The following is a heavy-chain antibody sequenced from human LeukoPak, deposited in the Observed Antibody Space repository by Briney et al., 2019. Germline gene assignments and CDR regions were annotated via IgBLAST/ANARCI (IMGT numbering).Heavy chain of an antibody. CDR3: ARKVYHRFDY. Sequence: PGGSLRLSCAVSGFTFSNHGMHWLRQAPGKGLEWVAIISYDGSKKYYAESVKGRFTISRDNSKNTLYLQMTSLRAEDTAVYYCARKVYHRFDYWGQGTLVTVSS. V-gene: IGHV3-30*03. CDR2: ISYDGSKK. J-gene: IGHJ4*02. CDR1: GFTFSNHG. D-gene: IGHD2-2*01.